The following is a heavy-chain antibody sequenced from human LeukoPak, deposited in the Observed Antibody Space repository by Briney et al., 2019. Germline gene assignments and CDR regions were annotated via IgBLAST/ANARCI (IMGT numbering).Heavy chain of an antibody. D-gene: IGHD1-7*01. Sequence: GGSLRLSCAASGFTFSDYYMSWIRQAPGKGLEWVSYISSSGSTIYHADSVKGRFTISRDNAKNSLYLQMNSLRAEDTAVYYCARVQLELRSVWFDPWGQGTLVTVSS. V-gene: IGHV3-11*04. J-gene: IGHJ5*02. CDR3: ARVQLELRSVWFDP. CDR2: ISSSGSTI. CDR1: GFTFSDYY.